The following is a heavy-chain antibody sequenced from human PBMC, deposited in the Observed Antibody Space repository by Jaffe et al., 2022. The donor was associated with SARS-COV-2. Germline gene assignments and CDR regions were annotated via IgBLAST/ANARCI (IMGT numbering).Heavy chain of an antibody. D-gene: IGHD6-13*01. CDR1: GGTFSSYT. J-gene: IGHJ6*02. CDR3: ATGLHSSSWSYYYYYGMDV. V-gene: IGHV1-69*02. Sequence: QVQLVQSGAEVKKPGSSVKVSCKASGGTFSSYTISWVRQAPGQGLEWMGRIIPILGIANYAQKFQGRVTITADKSTSTAYMELSSLRSEDTAVYYCATGLHSSSWSYYYYYGMDVWGQGTTVTVSS. CDR2: IIPILGIA.